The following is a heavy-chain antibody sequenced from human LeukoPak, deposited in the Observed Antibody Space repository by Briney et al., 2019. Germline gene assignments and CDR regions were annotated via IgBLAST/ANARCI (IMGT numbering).Heavy chain of an antibody. V-gene: IGHV1-18*01. CDR1: GYTFTSYG. Sequence: ASVKVSCKASGYTFTSYGISWVRQAPGQGLEWMGWISAYNGNTNYAQKLQGRVTMTTDTSTSTAYMELSSLRSEDTAVYYCAKDRTHYYDSSGVDYWGQGTLVTVSS. CDR3: AKDRTHYYDSSGVDY. J-gene: IGHJ4*02. CDR2: ISAYNGNT. D-gene: IGHD3-22*01.